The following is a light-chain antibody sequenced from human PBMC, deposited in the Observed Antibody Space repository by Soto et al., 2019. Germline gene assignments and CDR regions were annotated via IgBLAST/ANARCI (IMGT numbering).Light chain of an antibody. J-gene: IGKJ5*01. CDR1: QTISNW. V-gene: IGKV1-5*01. CDR3: QQLNSYPRIT. CDR2: DAS. Sequence: DIQMTQSPSTLSASVGDRVTITCRASQTISNWLAWYQQKPGKAPTLLIYDASTLQSGVPSRFSGSGSGTEFTLTISSLQPEEFATYYCQQLNSYPRITFGQGTRLEIK.